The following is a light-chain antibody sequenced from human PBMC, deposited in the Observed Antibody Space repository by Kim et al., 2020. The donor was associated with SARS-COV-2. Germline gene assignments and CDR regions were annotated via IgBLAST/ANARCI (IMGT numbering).Light chain of an antibody. V-gene: IGLV3-1*01. J-gene: IGLJ2*01. Sequence: SYELTQPPSVSVSPGQTATIACSGDRLDSHYVSWYQQRPGQSPVLVMYQDSKRPSGIPDRFSGSNSGDTATLAISGTQPMDEADYFCQAWDTGAVFGGGTKVTVL. CDR1: RLDSHY. CDR2: QDS. CDR3: QAWDTGAV.